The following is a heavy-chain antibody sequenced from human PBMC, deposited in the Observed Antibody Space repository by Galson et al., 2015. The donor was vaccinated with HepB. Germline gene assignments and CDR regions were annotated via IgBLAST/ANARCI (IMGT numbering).Heavy chain of an antibody. Sequence: ETLSLTCAVYGVSFSGYYWSWIRQPPGKGLEWIGEINHSGSTNYNPSLKSRVTISVDTSKNQFSLKLSSVTAADTAVYYCARTRSRAPFDIWGQGTMVTVSS. CDR3: ARTRSRAPFDI. D-gene: IGHD6-6*01. J-gene: IGHJ3*02. CDR1: GVSFSGYY. CDR2: INHSGST. V-gene: IGHV4-34*01.